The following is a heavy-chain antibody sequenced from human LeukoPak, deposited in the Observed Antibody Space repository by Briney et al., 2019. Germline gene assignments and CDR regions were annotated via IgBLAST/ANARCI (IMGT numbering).Heavy chain of an antibody. Sequence: PSETLSLTCTVSGGSISSSSYYWGWIRQPPGKGLEWIGSIYYSGSTYYNPSLKSRVTISVDTSKNQFSLKLSSVTAADTAVYYCARVGGVEMATIDYWGQGTLVTVSS. CDR3: ARVGGVEMATIDY. CDR2: IYYSGST. V-gene: IGHV4-39*07. J-gene: IGHJ4*02. CDR1: GGSISSSSYY. D-gene: IGHD5-24*01.